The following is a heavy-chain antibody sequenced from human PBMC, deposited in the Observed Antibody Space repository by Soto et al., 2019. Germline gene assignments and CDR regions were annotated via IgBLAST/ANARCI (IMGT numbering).Heavy chain of an antibody. Sequence: XTLSLPCTVSGGSLSSSSYYWGWIRQPPGKGLEWIATIYYSGSTYYNPSLKSRVTISVDTSTKQLSLWLNSFTAADTAVYYCARHLDYYDSSSYFDFWGQGTLVTVS. CDR2: IYYSGST. CDR3: ARHLDYYDSSSYFDF. D-gene: IGHD3-22*01. V-gene: IGHV4-39*01. CDR1: GGSLSSSSYY. J-gene: IGHJ4*02.